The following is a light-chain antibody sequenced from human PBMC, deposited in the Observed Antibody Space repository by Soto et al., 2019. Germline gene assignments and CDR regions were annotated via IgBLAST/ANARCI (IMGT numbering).Light chain of an antibody. V-gene: IGLV1-40*01. CDR1: TSNIGAGYD. J-gene: IGLJ1*01. CDR3: KSYDSSLSGYV. Sequence: QSVLAQPPSVSGAPGQRVTISCTGSTSNIGAGYDLHWYQQLPGTAPKLLVYDDTNRPSGVPDRFSGSKSGTSASLAITGLQAEDEADYYCKSYDSSLSGYVFGTGTKDT. CDR2: DDT.